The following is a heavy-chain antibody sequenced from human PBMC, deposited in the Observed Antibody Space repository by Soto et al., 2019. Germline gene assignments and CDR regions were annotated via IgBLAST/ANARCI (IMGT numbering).Heavy chain of an antibody. CDR2: SIPIFGTA. D-gene: IGHD6-13*01. Sequence: QVQLVQSGAEVKKPGSSVKVSCKASGGTFSSYAISWVRQAPGQGLEWMGGSIPIFGTANYAQKFQGRVTITADESTSTAYMELSRLRSEDTAVYYCARDHPGEGYSSSWSYAFDIWGQGTMVTVSS. J-gene: IGHJ3*02. CDR3: ARDHPGEGYSSSWSYAFDI. V-gene: IGHV1-69*01. CDR1: GGTFSSYA.